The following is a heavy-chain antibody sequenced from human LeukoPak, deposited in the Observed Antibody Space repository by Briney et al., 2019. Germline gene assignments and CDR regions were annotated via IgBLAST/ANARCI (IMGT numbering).Heavy chain of an antibody. CDR2: ITATSSST. D-gene: IGHD3-10*02. V-gene: IGHV3-23*01. CDR3: AELGITMIGGV. CDR1: GFTFSNYG. Sequence: GESLRLSCAASGFTFSNYGMSWVRQAPGKGLEWVSAITATSSSTHDADSVQGRFTISRDNAKNSLYLQMNSLSAEDTAVYYCAELGITMIGGVWGKGTTVTISS. J-gene: IGHJ6*04.